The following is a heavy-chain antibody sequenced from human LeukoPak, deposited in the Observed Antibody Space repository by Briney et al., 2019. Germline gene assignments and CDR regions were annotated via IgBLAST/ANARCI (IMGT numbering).Heavy chain of an antibody. CDR3: AKHRTVVIGSAFDI. J-gene: IGHJ3*02. CDR1: GFTFSSYD. Sequence: PGGSLRLSCAVSGFTFSSYDFNWVRQAPGKGLEWVSYISTSGTAIHYADSVKGRFTISRDNSKNTLYLQMNSLRAEDTAVYYCAKHRTVVIGSAFDIWGQGTMVTVSS. CDR2: ISTSGTAI. D-gene: IGHD3-22*01. V-gene: IGHV3-48*03.